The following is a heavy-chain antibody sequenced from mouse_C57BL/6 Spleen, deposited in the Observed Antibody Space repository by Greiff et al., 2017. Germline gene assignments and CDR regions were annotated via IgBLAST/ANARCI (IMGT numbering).Heavy chain of an antibody. V-gene: IGHV1-61*01. CDR3: ARAQGTRAY. CDR2: IYPSDSET. Sequence: QVQLQQPGAELVRPGSSVKLSCKASGYTFTSYWMDWVKQRPGQGLEWIGNIYPSDSETHYNQKFKDKATLTVDKSSSTAYMQLSSLTTEDSAIYYSARAQGTRAYWGQGTLVTVSA. D-gene: IGHD3-2*02. J-gene: IGHJ3*01. CDR1: GYTFTSYW.